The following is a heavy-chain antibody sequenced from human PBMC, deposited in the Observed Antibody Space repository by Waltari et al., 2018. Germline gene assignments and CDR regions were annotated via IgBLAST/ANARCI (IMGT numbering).Heavy chain of an antibody. CDR2: IRSKAYGGTT. D-gene: IGHD4-17*01. CDR1: GFTFGDYA. J-gene: IGHJ6*02. V-gene: IGHV3-49*04. Sequence: RLSCTASGFTFGDYAMSWVRQAPGKGLEGVGFIRSKAYGGTTENAASVKGRFNISRDDSKSIAYLQMNRLTTEDTAVYYCTREPSTVEPTYYYYYGMDVWGQGTTVTVSS. CDR3: TREPSTVEPTYYYYYGMDV.